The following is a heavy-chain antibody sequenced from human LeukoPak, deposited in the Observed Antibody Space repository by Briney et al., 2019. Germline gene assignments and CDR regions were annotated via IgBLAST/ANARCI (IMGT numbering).Heavy chain of an antibody. CDR3: ARDCTNGVCPGGFDP. Sequence: SETLSLTCSVSGGSISGYYWNWIRLPPGKGLEWIGYIYYTGSTNYNPSLQSRVTISGDTSKKQFSLKLTSLTAADTAVYYCARDCTNGVCPGGFDPWGQGTLVTVSS. V-gene: IGHV4-59*12. CDR2: IYYTGST. J-gene: IGHJ5*02. CDR1: GGSISGYY. D-gene: IGHD2-8*01.